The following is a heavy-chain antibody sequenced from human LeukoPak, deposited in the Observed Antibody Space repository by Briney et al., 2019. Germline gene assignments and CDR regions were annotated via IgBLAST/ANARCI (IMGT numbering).Heavy chain of an antibody. J-gene: IGHJ4*02. CDR2: INHSGST. CDR1: GGSFSGYY. CDR3: ARGPGYGDPSIDY. Sequence: TSSETLSLTCAVYGGSFSGYYWSWIRQPPGKGLEWIGEINHSGSTNYNPSLKSRVTISVDTSKNQFSLKLSSVTAADTAVYYCARGPGYGDPSIDYWGQGTLVTVSS. V-gene: IGHV4-34*01. D-gene: IGHD4-17*01.